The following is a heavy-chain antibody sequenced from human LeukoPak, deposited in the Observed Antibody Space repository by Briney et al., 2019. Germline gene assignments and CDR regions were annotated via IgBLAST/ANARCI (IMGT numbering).Heavy chain of an antibody. CDR1: GFTFSSYV. CDR3: ARPYDSTGYHCWAY. V-gene: IGHV3-30*04. Sequence: GGSLRLSCAASGFTFSSYVMHWVRQAPGKGLEWVALISDDGTNKYYADSVKGRFTISRDNSKNTLYLQMNSLRAEDTAVYYCARPYDSTGYHCWAYWGQGTLVTVSS. J-gene: IGHJ4*02. CDR2: ISDDGTNK. D-gene: IGHD3-22*01.